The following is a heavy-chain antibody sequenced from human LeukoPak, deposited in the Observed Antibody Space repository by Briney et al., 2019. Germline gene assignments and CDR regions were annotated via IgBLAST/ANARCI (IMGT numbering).Heavy chain of an antibody. V-gene: IGHV1-46*01. J-gene: IGHJ4*02. CDR1: GYTFTIYY. Sequence: ASVKVSCKASGYTFTIYYMHWVRQAPGQGLEWMGMINPSGGTTSYAQKFQGRVTLTRDTSTSTVYMELSSLRSEDTAVFYCARAKGVFDYWGQGTLVTVSS. CDR3: ARAKGVFDY. CDR2: INPSGGTT.